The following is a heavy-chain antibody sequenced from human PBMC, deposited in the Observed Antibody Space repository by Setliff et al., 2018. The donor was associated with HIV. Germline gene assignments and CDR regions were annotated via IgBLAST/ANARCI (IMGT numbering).Heavy chain of an antibody. D-gene: IGHD3-10*01. CDR2: IIPIFGST. V-gene: IGHV1-69*13. Sequence: ASVKVSCKASGGTFSNYAFSWVRQAPGQGLEWMGGIIPIFGSTKYAQKFQGRVTITADESTSTADMELSSLRSEDTAVYYCARDDHYYDSGSYYSDWYFDLWGRGTLVTVSS. CDR1: GGTFSNYA. J-gene: IGHJ2*01. CDR3: ARDDHYYDSGSYYSDWYFDL.